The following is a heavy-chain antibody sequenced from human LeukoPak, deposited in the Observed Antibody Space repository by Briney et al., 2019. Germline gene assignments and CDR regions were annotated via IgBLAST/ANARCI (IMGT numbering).Heavy chain of an antibody. J-gene: IGHJ4*02. V-gene: IGHV3-49*04. CDR2: IRTKAYGGTT. D-gene: IGHD1-26*01. CDR1: GFTFGDYA. Sequence: GGSLRLSCTASGFTFGDYAMSWVRQAPGKGLEWGGFIRTKAYGGTTEYAASVKGRCTISRDDYKSIVYLQMNSLKTEDTAVYYCARELSGSYYDFDYWGQGTLVTVSS. CDR3: ARELSGSYYDFDY.